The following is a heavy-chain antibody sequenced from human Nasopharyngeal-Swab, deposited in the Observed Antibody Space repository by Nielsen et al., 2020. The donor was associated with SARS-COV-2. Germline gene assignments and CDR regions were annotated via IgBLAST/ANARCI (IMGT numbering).Heavy chain of an antibody. CDR2: SRNKANGYTT. CDR3: ARDLSSVWTSGLGV. J-gene: IGHJ6*02. CDR1: GFTFGAHY. V-gene: IGHV3-72*01. D-gene: IGHD6-19*01. Sequence: GGSLTLSCAASGFTFGAHYMYWVRQAPGKGRAWVCRSRNKANGYTTEYAASVRGRLTISRDDSKDSLYLQMNSLKTEDTAVYYCARDLSSVWTSGLGVWGQGTTVTVSS.